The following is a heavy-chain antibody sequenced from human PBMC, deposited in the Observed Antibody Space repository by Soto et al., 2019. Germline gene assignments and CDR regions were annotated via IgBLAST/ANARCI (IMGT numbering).Heavy chain of an antibody. CDR2: ISRNSGTI. Sequence: GGSLRLSCAASGFRFDEYAMHWVRQAPGKGLEWVSGISRNSGTIKSADSVKGRFTISRDNAKNSLYLQMNSLRTEDSASYFCAKGGNRWYDFLTEVYDSWGQGTLVTVSS. D-gene: IGHD3-9*01. J-gene: IGHJ4*02. CDR1: GFRFDEYA. CDR3: AKGGNRWYDFLTEVYDS. V-gene: IGHV3-9*01.